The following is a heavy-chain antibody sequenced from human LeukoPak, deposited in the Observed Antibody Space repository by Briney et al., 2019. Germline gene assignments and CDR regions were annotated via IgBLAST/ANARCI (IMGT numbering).Heavy chain of an antibody. Sequence: GGSLRLSYAASGFTFSSYAMSWVRQAPGKGLEWVSAISGSGGSTYYADSVKGRFTISRDNSKNTLYLQMNSLRAEDTAVYYCANTPEWEPYYFDYWGQGTLVTVSS. D-gene: IGHD1-26*01. J-gene: IGHJ4*02. CDR3: ANTPEWEPYYFDY. CDR1: GFTFSSYA. V-gene: IGHV3-23*01. CDR2: ISGSGGST.